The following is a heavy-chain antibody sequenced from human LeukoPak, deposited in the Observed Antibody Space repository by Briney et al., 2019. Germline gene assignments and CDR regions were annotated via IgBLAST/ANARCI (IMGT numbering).Heavy chain of an antibody. CDR2: IYTSGST. CDR1: GGSISSGGYY. V-gene: IGHV4-61*02. D-gene: IGHD6-6*01. Sequence: PSETLSLTCTVSGGSISSGGYYWSWIRQPAGKGLEWIGRIYTSGSTNYNPSLKSRVTMSVDTSKNQFSLKLSSVTAADTAVYYCARFLAAPYHNPPSYDAFDIWGQGTMVTVSS. J-gene: IGHJ3*02. CDR3: ARFLAAPYHNPPSYDAFDI.